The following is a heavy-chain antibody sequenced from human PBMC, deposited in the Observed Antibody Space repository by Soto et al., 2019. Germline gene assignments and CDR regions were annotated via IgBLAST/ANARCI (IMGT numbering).Heavy chain of an antibody. CDR1: GGSISSGGYY. V-gene: IGHV4-31*03. CDR2: MYYSGST. CDR3: ARNNPVVVAATPVDDAFDI. Sequence: QVQLQESGPGLVKPSQTLSLTCTVSGGSISSGGYYWSWIRQHPGKGLEWLGYMYYSGSTYYNPSLTRRVTISVDTYKNQCYLKLSSVTAADTAVYSCARNNPVVVAATPVDDAFDIWGQGTMVTVSS. J-gene: IGHJ3*02. D-gene: IGHD2-15*01.